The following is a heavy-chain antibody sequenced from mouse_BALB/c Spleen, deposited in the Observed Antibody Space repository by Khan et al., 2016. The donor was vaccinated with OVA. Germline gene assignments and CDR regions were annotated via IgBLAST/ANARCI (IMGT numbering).Heavy chain of an antibody. CDR3: ARPAYDGYYDY. D-gene: IGHD2-3*01. CDR2: ISTYSGNT. J-gene: IGHJ2*01. Sequence: QVQLQQSGPELVRPGVSVKISCKGSGYTFTDYAMYWVKQSHAKSLEWIGLISTYSGNTNYNQKFKGKATMHVDKSSSTAYMELARLTSEDSAIYYCARPAYDGYYDYWGQGTTLTVSS. CDR1: GYTFTDYA. V-gene: IGHV1S137*01.